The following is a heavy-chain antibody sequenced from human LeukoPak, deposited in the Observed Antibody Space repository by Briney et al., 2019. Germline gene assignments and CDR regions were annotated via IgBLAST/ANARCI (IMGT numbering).Heavy chain of an antibody. CDR3: ARVSVGRYYFDN. CDR1: GFTFSDYY. CDR2: ISSSGATL. J-gene: IGHJ4*02. Sequence: GGSLRLSCTASGFTFSDYYMTWIRQTPGKGLEWVSSISSSGATLYYADSVRGRFTISRDSAKNTLYLQMNSLRAEDTAVYYCARVSVGRYYFDNWGQGTPVTVS. D-gene: IGHD3-3*02. V-gene: IGHV3-11*04.